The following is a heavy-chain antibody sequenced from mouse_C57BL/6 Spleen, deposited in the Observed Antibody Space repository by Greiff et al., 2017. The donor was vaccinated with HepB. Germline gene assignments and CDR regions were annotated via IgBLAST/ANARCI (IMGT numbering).Heavy chain of an antibody. Sequence: VKLQQSGAELVRPGASVTLSCKASGYTFTDYEMHWVKQTPVHGLEWIGAIDPETGGTAYNQKFKGKAILTADKSSSTAYMELRSLTSEDSAVYYSIPGFDVWGTGTTVTVSS. CDR1: GYTFTDYE. V-gene: IGHV1-15*01. CDR3: IPGFDV. CDR2: IDPETGGT. J-gene: IGHJ1*03.